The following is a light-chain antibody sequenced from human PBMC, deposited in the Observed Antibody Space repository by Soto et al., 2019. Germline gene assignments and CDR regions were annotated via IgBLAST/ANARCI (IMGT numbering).Light chain of an antibody. Sequence: QSALTQPPSASATPGQGVTISCSGGSSNIGVNTVNWYQHLPGTAPKLLIHTNNRRPSGVPDRFSGSKSGTSASLAISGLQSEDEADYYCASWDDSLHGVTFGGGTKLTVL. CDR1: SSNIGVNT. V-gene: IGLV1-44*01. CDR2: TNN. CDR3: ASWDDSLHGVT. J-gene: IGLJ2*01.